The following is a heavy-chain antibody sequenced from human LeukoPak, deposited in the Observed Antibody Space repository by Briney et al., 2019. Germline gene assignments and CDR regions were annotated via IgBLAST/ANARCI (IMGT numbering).Heavy chain of an antibody. D-gene: IGHD3-22*01. Sequence: ASVKVSCKASGYTFTGYYMHWVRQAPGQGLEWMGWISAYNGITNYAEKLQGRVTMTTDTSTSTAYMELRSLRSDDTAVYYCARVISRDSSGYYYYFDYWGQGTLVTVSS. J-gene: IGHJ4*02. V-gene: IGHV1-18*04. CDR3: ARVISRDSSGYYYYFDY. CDR1: GYTFTGYY. CDR2: ISAYNGIT.